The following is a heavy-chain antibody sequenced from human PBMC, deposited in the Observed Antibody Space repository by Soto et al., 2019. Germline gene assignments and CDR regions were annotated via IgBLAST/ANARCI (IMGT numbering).Heavy chain of an antibody. CDR1: GDSISGSSQY. CDR3: ARHWIAGSSIP. Sequence: SETLSLTSSVSGDSISGSSQYWGLFRQPPAKGLEWIGSIHYSGTSYYNPSLKSRVTIFVDTSKNQLSLKLSSVTAADTAVYYCARHWIAGSSIPWGQGTLVTVSS. J-gene: IGHJ5*02. D-gene: IGHD2-21*01. CDR2: IHYSGTS. V-gene: IGHV4-39*01.